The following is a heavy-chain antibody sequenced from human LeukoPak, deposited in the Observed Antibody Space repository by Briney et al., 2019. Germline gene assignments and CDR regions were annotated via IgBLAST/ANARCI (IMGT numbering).Heavy chain of an antibody. CDR3: ATPGYIVATDLTDWFDP. CDR2: MNPNSGNT. CDR1: GYTFTSYD. D-gene: IGHD5-12*01. J-gene: IGHJ5*02. Sequence: GASVKVSCKASGYTFTSYDINRVRQATGQGLEWMGWMNPNSGNTGYAQKFQGRVTMTRNTSISTAYMELSSLRSEDTAVYYCATPGYIVATDLTDWFDPWGQGTLVTVSS. V-gene: IGHV1-8*01.